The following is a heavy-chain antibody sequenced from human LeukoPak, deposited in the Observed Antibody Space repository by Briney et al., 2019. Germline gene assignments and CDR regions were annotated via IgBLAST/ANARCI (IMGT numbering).Heavy chain of an antibody. V-gene: IGHV3-21*01. CDR1: GFTFSTYS. CDR2: ISSSSTYI. CDR3: ARARYYGSGSYYNEPKSYYFDY. D-gene: IGHD3-10*01. J-gene: IGHJ4*02. Sequence: GGSLRLSCAASGFTFSTYSMTWVRQAPGKGLEWLSFISSSSTYIYYANSVKGRFTISRDNARNSLYLQMTSLRVEDTAIYYCARARYYGSGSYYNEPKSYYFDYWGQGTLVTVSS.